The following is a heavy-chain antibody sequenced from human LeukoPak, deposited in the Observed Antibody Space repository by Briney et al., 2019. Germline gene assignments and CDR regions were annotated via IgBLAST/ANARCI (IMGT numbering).Heavy chain of an antibody. J-gene: IGHJ5*02. CDR2: THYSGST. Sequence: SETLSLTCTVSGGSIISGDYCWSWIRQHPGTGLEWIGYTHYSGSTYHNPSLKSRVTISVDTSKNQFSLKLSSVTAADTAVYYCARGVGLYNWFDPWGQGTLVTVSS. D-gene: IGHD3-16*01. CDR3: ARGVGLYNWFDP. CDR1: GGSIISGDYC. V-gene: IGHV4-31*03.